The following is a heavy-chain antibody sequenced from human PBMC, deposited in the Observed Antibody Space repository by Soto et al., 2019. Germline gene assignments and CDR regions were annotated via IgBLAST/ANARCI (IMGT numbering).Heavy chain of an antibody. V-gene: IGHV4-39*01. Sequence: QLQLQESGPGLVKPSETLSLTCTVSGGSISSSSYYWGWIRQPPGKGLEWIGSIYYSGSTYYNPSLKSRVTISVDTSKNQFSLKLSSVTAADTAVYYCARQFYSAAAGTPHYDEFDYWGQGTLVTVSS. CDR1: GGSISSSSYY. D-gene: IGHD6-13*01. J-gene: IGHJ4*02. CDR2: IYYSGST. CDR3: ARQFYSAAAGTPHYDEFDY.